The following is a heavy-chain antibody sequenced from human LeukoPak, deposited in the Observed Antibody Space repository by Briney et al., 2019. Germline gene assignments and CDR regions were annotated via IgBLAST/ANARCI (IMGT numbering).Heavy chain of an antibody. J-gene: IGHJ4*02. Sequence: SQTLSLTCTVSGGSISSGGYYWSWIRQHPSKGLEWIGYIYYSGSTYYNPSLKGRVTISVDTSKNQFSLKLSSVTAADTAVYYCARANKRWLQLGYFDYWGQGTLVTVSS. CDR2: IYYSGST. CDR3: ARANKRWLQLGYFDY. CDR1: GGSISSGGYY. D-gene: IGHD5-24*01. V-gene: IGHV4-31*03.